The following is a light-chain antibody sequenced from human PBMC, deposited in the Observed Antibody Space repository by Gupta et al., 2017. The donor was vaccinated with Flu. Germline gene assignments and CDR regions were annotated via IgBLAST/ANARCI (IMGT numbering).Light chain of an antibody. CDR2: EVR. CDR3: CSYIGGSSWV. Sequence: QSALTQPAAVSGSPAQSITLSCSGSSSDVGGYNLVSWYQHHPARSPKLMIYEVRKRPSGVSSRFSGSKSGNTASLTISGLQAEDEADYYCCSYIGGSSWVFGGGTKLTVL. J-gene: IGLJ3*02. V-gene: IGLV2-23*02. CDR1: SSDVGGYNL.